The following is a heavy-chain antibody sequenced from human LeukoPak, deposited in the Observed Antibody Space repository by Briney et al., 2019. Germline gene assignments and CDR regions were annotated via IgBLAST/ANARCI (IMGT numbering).Heavy chain of an antibody. V-gene: IGHV4-61*02. CDR2: VYASGST. D-gene: IGHD4-23*01. Sequence: SETLSLTCTVSGGSFSGGGTYWNWIRQSAEKGLEWIGRVYASGSTYYNPSLKSRVTISVDTSKNQFSLKLSSVTAADTAVYYCASSSVVTYYYYYGMDVWGQGTTVTVSS. CDR1: GGSFSGGGTY. J-gene: IGHJ6*02. CDR3: ASSSVVTYYYYYGMDV.